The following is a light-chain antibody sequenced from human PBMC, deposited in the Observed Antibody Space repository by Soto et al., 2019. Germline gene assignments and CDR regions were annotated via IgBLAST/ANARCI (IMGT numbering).Light chain of an antibody. CDR2: DAS. J-gene: IGKJ1*01. CDR3: QQYHNWPSWT. CDR1: QTISGW. Sequence: DIQMTQSPSTLSASVGDTVTITCRASQTISGWLAWYQQRPGKAPNLLIFDASTLESGVPSRFSGSGSGTTFTLTISSLQSDDFAVYHCQQYHNWPSWTFGQGTKVDIK. V-gene: IGKV1-5*01.